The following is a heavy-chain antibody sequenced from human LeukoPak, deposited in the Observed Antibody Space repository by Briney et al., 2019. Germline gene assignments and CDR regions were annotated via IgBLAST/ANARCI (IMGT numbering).Heavy chain of an antibody. Sequence: SETLSLTCTVSGGSISSYYWSWVRQPPGKGLEWIGYIYTSGSTNYNPSLKSRVTISVDTSKNQFSLKLSSVTAADTAVYYCARLKNDSSGYYPYYYYYYMDVWGKGTTVTVSS. J-gene: IGHJ6*03. CDR2: IYTSGST. V-gene: IGHV4-4*09. D-gene: IGHD3-22*01. CDR3: ARLKNDSSGYYPYYYYYYMDV. CDR1: GGSISSYY.